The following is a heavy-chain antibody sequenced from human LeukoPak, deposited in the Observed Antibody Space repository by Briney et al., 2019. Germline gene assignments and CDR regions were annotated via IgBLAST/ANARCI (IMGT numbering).Heavy chain of an antibody. Sequence: ASVKVSCTASGYTFTGYYMHWVRQAPGQGLEWLGWINPNSGGTNYAQKFQGRVTMTEDTSTDTAYMELSSLRSEDTAVYYCATQGTKVYSSGWYGYWGQGTLVTVSS. CDR3: ATQGTKVYSSGWYGY. CDR1: GYTFTGYY. CDR2: INPNSGGT. V-gene: IGHV1-2*02. D-gene: IGHD6-19*01. J-gene: IGHJ4*02.